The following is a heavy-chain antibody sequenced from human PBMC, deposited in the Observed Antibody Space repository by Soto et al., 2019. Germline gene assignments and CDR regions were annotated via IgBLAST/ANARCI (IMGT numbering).Heavy chain of an antibody. CDR3: ARTYCSSTSCSPPAHWYFDL. D-gene: IGHD2-2*01. V-gene: IGHV3-7*01. CDR2: IKQDGSEK. Sequence: EVQLVESGGGLVQPGGSLRLSCAASGFTFSSYWMSWVRQAPGKGLEWVANIKQDGSEKYYVDSVKGRFTISRDNAKNSLYLQMNSLRAEDTAVYYCARTYCSSTSCSPPAHWYFDLWGRGTLVTVSS. CDR1: GFTFSSYW. J-gene: IGHJ2*01.